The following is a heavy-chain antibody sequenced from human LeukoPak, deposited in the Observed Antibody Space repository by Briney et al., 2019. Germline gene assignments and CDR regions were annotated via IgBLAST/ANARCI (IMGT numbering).Heavy chain of an antibody. V-gene: IGHV1-2*02. Sequence: ASVNVSCKSSGYTFTGYYMHWVRQAPGQGLEWMGWINPNSGGTNYAQKFQGRVTMTRDTSISTAYMELSRLRSDDTAVYYCAIAAAGNFGDYWGQGTLVTVSS. CDR3: AIAAAGNFGDY. CDR1: GYTFTGYY. D-gene: IGHD6-13*01. J-gene: IGHJ4*02. CDR2: INPNSGGT.